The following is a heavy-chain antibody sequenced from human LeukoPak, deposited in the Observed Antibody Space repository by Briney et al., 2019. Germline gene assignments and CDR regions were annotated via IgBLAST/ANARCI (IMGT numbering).Heavy chain of an antibody. V-gene: IGHV3-64*01. D-gene: IGHD2-2*01. Sequence: PGGSLRLSCAASGFTFSSYAMHWVRQAPGKGLEYVSAISSNGGSTYYANSVKGRFTISRDNSKNTLYLQMGSLRAEDMAVYYCARDDLDCSSTSCYGGVYWYFDLWGRGTLVTVSS. CDR3: ARDDLDCSSTSCYGGVYWYFDL. CDR2: ISSNGGST. CDR1: GFTFSSYA. J-gene: IGHJ2*01.